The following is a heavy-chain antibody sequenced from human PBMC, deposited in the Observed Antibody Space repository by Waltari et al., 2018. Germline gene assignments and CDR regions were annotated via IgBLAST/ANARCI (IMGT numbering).Heavy chain of an antibody. CDR2: IIPIFGTA. V-gene: IGHV1-69*01. D-gene: IGHD2-2*01. Sequence: QVQLVQSGAEVKKPGSSVKVSCKASGGTFSSYAISWVRQAPGQGLGWMGGIIPIFGTANYAQKVQGRVTVTADESTSTAYKELRSLRSEDTAVYYCARGYDIVVVTAAIYYYGMDVWGQGTTVTVSS. CDR1: GGTFSSYA. CDR3: ARGYDIVVVTAAIYYYGMDV. J-gene: IGHJ6*02.